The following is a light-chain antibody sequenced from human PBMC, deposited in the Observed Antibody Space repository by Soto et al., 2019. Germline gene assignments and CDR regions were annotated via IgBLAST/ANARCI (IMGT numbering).Light chain of an antibody. V-gene: IGKV1-5*03. CDR3: QQYHSFSG. J-gene: IGKJ2*03. CDR2: KAS. Sequence: DIQMTQSPSTLSASVGDRITITCRASQSISSWLAWYQQKPGKAPKLLIYKASSLESGVPSRFSGSGSGTEFTLTISSLQPDDFATYYCQQYHSFSGFGQGTKLEIK. CDR1: QSISSW.